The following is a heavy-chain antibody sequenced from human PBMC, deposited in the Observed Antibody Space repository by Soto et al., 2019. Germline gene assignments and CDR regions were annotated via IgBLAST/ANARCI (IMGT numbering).Heavy chain of an antibody. CDR2: IDPSDSYT. D-gene: IGHD3-16*01. Sequence: GESLKISCKGSGYSFTSHWITWVRQMPGKGLEWMGRIDPSDSYTHYSPAFQGHVTISADKSISTAYLQWGSLEASDTAIYYCARQETTIGGIIGAMDVWGQGNTVTVSS. J-gene: IGHJ6*02. CDR1: GYSFTSHW. CDR3: ARQETTIGGIIGAMDV. V-gene: IGHV5-10-1*01.